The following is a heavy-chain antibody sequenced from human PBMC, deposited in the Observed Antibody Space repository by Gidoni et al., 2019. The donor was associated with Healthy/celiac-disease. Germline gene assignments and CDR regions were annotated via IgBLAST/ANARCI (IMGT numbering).Heavy chain of an antibody. Sequence: QVQLQESGPRLVKPSETLSLTCTVSGGSISSYYWSWTGQPPGKGLEWIGYIYYSGSTNYNPSLKSRVTISVDTSKNQFSLKLSSVTAADTAVYYCAREQQLVRFDYWGQGTLVTVSS. CDR2: IYYSGST. D-gene: IGHD6-13*01. CDR3: AREQQLVRFDY. J-gene: IGHJ4*02. V-gene: IGHV4-59*01. CDR1: GGSISSYY.